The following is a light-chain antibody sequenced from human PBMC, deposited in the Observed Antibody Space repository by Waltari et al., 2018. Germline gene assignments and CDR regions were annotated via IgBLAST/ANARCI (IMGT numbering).Light chain of an antibody. CDR3: QQYGSSPFT. V-gene: IGKV3-20*01. CDR2: GAS. Sequence: EIVLAQSPGTLPLSPGERAHLSCRASPSVDSTYLAGYQQKPGQAPRLLISGASRRATGIPDRFSGSGSGADFTLTISRLEPEDFAVYYCQQYGSSPFTFGPGTKVDIK. J-gene: IGKJ3*01. CDR1: PSVDSTY.